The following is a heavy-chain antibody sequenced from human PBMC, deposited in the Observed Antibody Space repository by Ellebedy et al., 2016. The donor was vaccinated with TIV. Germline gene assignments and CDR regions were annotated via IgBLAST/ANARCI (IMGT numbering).Heavy chain of an antibody. CDR3: ASWGDYGGNRHLDY. CDR1: GDSISSYF. Sequence: SETLSLXXTVSGDSISSYFWSWIRQPPDKGLEWIGHFYYTGSTNYNPSLKSRVAISGDTSKNQLSLKLSSVTAADTAVYYCASWGDYGGNRHLDYWGQGTLVTVSS. CDR2: FYYTGST. J-gene: IGHJ4*02. D-gene: IGHD4-23*01. V-gene: IGHV4-59*01.